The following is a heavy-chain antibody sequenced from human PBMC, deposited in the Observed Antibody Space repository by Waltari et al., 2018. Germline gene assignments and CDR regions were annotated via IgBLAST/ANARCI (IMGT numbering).Heavy chain of an antibody. D-gene: IGHD1-1*01. CDR1: GFTLRNYW. V-gene: IGHV3-7*01. Sequence: EVQLVESGGGLAPPGGSLTLSCVGSGFTLRNYWMAWVRQAPGKGLEWVATMNKDGSERYYVDSVRGRFIISKDDAKNSLSLEMNILAVEDTAIYYCARDSPDKHWKFFGNDHWGQGTLVNVSP. J-gene: IGHJ4*02. CDR3: ARDSPDKHWKFFGNDH. CDR2: MNKDGSER.